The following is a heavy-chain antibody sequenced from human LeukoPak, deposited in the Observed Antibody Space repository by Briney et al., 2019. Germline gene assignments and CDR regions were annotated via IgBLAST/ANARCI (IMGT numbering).Heavy chain of an antibody. D-gene: IGHD1-14*01. J-gene: IGHJ4*02. CDR1: GFTFSSYG. CDR3: ARAFMGPADY. CDR2: IRYDGSNK. Sequence: GGSLRLSCAASGFTFSSYGMHWVRQAPGKGLEWAAFIRYDGSNKYYADSVKGRFTVSRDNSKNTLYLQMNSLRAEDTAVYYCARAFMGPADYWGQGTLVTVSS. V-gene: IGHV3-30*02.